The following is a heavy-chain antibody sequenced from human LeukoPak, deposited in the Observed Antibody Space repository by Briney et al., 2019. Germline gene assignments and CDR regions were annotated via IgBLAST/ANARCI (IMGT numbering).Heavy chain of an antibody. CDR2: ISYDGSNK. D-gene: IGHD4-17*01. J-gene: IGHJ5*02. V-gene: IGHV3-30*04. Sequence: GGSLRLSCAASGFTFSSYAMHWVRQAPGKGLEWVAVISYDGSNKYYADSVKGRFTISRDNSKNTLYLQMNSLRAEDTAVYYCARDATDYGVLDPGGQGTLVTVSS. CDR3: ARDATDYGVLDP. CDR1: GFTFSSYA.